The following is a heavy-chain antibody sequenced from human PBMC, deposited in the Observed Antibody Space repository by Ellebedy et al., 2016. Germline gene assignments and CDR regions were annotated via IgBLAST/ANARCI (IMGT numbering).Heavy chain of an antibody. Sequence: GESLKISCAASGFTVSSNYMSWVRQAPGKGLEWVSVIYSCGSTYYADSVKGRFTISRDNSKNTLYLQMNSLRAEDTAVYYCARLNSGSFHYWGQGTLVTVSS. CDR3: ARLNSGSFHY. CDR2: IYSCGST. CDR1: GFTVSSNY. J-gene: IGHJ4*02. D-gene: IGHD1-26*01. V-gene: IGHV3-66*03.